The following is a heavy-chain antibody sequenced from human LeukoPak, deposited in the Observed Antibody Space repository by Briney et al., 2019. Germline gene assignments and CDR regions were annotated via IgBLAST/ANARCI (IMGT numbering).Heavy chain of an antibody. V-gene: IGHV3-23*01. CDR1: GFTFSSYG. J-gene: IGHJ4*02. D-gene: IGHD3-22*01. Sequence: GGSLRLSCAASGFTFSSYGMSWVRQAPGKGLEWVSGISGGGASTFYADSVKGRFTISRDNSKNTLYLQMNSLRAEDTATYYCARASGYYYDSSGSTTDDYWGQGTLVTVSS. CDR3: ARASGYYYDSSGSTTDDY. CDR2: ISGGGAST.